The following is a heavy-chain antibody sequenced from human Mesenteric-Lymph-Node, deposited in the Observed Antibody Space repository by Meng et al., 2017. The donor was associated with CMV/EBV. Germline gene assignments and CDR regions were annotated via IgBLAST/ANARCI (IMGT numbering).Heavy chain of an antibody. J-gene: IGHJ4*02. V-gene: IGHV3-49*04. CDR2: IRSKAYGGTT. D-gene: IGHD3-10*01. CDR3: TRDSLLWFGELSDY. Sequence: GGSLRLSCTGSDFTFGFYAMGWVRQAPGKGLEWVGFIRSKAYGGTTEYAASVKGRFTISRDDSKSIAYLQMNSLKTEDTAVYYCTRDSLLWFGELSDYWGQGTLVTVSS. CDR1: DFTFGFYA.